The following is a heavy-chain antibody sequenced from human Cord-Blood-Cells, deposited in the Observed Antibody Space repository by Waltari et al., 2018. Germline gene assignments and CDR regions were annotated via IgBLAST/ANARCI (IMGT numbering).Heavy chain of an antibody. CDR2: ISYDGSNK. CDR3: ARCIAAAGTGYFQH. CDR1: GFTFSSYA. V-gene: IGHV3-30*04. J-gene: IGHJ1*01. D-gene: IGHD6-13*01. Sequence: QVQLVESGGGVVQPGRSLRLSCAASGFTFSSYAMHWVRQAPGKGLEWVAVISYDGSNKYYAESVKGRFTISRDNSKNTLYLQMNSLRAEDTAVYYCARCIAAAGTGYFQHWGQGTLVTVSS.